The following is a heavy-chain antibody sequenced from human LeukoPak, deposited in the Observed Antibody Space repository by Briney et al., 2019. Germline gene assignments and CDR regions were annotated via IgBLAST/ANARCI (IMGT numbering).Heavy chain of an antibody. D-gene: IGHD5-18*01. Sequence: ASVKVSCKASGGTFTSYAISWVRQAPGQGLEWMGGIIPIFGTANYAQKFHGRVTITADESTSTAYMELSSLRSEDTAVYYCARDRGYSYGATDYWGQGTLVTVSS. CDR2: IIPIFGTA. CDR1: GGTFTSYA. CDR3: ARDRGYSYGATDY. J-gene: IGHJ4*02. V-gene: IGHV1-69*13.